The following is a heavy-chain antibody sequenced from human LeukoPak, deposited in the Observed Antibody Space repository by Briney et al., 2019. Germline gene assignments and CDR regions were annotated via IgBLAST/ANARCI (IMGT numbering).Heavy chain of an antibody. CDR2: IGGSGGTS. V-gene: IGHV3-23*01. Sequence: GGSLRLSCAASGFTFSSYSMNWVRQAPGQGLEWVSNIGGSGGTSYYADSVKGRFTISRDNSKNTLFLQMNSLRAEDTAVYYCARGVRDCSSTSCYARVDYWRQGTLVTVSS. CDR1: GFTFSSYS. CDR3: ARGVRDCSSTSCYARVDY. D-gene: IGHD2-2*01. J-gene: IGHJ4*02.